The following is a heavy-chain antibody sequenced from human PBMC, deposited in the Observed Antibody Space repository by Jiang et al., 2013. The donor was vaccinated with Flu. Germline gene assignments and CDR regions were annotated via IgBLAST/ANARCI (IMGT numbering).Heavy chain of an antibody. J-gene: IGHJ5*02. CDR1: RRYA. V-gene: IGHV3-30-3*01. Sequence: SGGGVVQPGRSLRLSCAASRRYAMHWVRQAPGKGLEWVAVISYDGSDKSYADSVKGRFTISRDTSKNTLYLQMNSLRSDDTAVYYCAKGGDSSSWYGNWFDPWGQGTLVTVSS. D-gene: IGHD6-13*01. CDR3: AKGGDSSSWYGNWFDP. CDR2: ISYDGSDK.